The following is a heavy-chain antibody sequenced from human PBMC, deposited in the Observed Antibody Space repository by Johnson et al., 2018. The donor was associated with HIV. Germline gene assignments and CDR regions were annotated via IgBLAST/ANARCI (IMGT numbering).Heavy chain of an antibody. D-gene: IGHD1-1*01. CDR1: GFTFSSYA. CDR2: ISYDGSNK. V-gene: IGHV3-30-3*01. CDR3: ARARNWNDDDAFDI. Sequence: QVQLVESGGGVVQPGRSLRLSCAASGFTFSSYAMHWVRQAPGKGLEWVAVISYDGSNKYYADSVKGRFTIARDNSKNTLYLQMNSLRDEDTAGYYRARARNWNDDDAFDIWGQGTMVTVSS. J-gene: IGHJ3*02.